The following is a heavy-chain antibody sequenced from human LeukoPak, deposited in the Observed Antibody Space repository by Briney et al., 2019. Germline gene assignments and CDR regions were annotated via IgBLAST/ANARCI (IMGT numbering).Heavy chain of an antibody. D-gene: IGHD2-2*01. CDR2: IWSDGINK. CDR1: GFTFSNYG. Sequence: PGGSLRLSCAPSGFTFSNYGIHWVRQAPGKGLGWVAVIWSDGINKYYADSVKGRFTISRDNSKNTLFLQMNSLRAEDTAVYYCARAPVGKVYFDLWGRGTLVAVSS. V-gene: IGHV3-33*01. J-gene: IGHJ2*01. CDR3: ARAPVGKVYFDL.